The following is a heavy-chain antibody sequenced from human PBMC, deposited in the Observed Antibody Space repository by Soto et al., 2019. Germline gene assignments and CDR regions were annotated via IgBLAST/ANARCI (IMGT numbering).Heavy chain of an antibody. CDR2: IIPIFGTT. D-gene: IGHD2-21*02. CDR1: GGTFSNYP. CDR3: ARGLYCGGGCYSHFDN. Sequence: VQLVQSGAEVKKPGSSVKVSCKASGGTFSNYPFIWVRQAPGQGLVWMGGIIPIFGTTDYGQRFQGRVTSTADESTTTAYTELSSLRSDDTAVYYWARGLYCGGGCYSHFDNWGQGPLVTVSS. V-gene: IGHV1-69*01. J-gene: IGHJ4*02.